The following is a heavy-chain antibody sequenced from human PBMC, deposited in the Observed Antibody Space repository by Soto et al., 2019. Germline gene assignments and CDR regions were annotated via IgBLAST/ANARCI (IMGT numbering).Heavy chain of an antibody. D-gene: IGHD4-17*01. CDR1: RCILTTYD. J-gene: IGHJ4*02. CDR3: ARRHPFSYGDFVTYSFDY. Sequence: RASVPVSFLASRCILTTYDITWVRQAPGKGRAWMGWISPNSGNTNYAQKLQGRVSLTTETSTRKVYMEMRSLRSDDSAVYYCARRHPFSYGDFVTYSFDYWGQGTVVTVSS. CDR2: ISPNSGNT. V-gene: IGHV1-18*01.